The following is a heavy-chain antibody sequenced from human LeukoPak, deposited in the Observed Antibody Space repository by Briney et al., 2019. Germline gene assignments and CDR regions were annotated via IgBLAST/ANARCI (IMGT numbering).Heavy chain of an antibody. CDR1: GGSISSYY. V-gene: IGHV4-59*01. D-gene: IGHD2-2*01. CDR2: IYYSGTT. J-gene: IGHJ5*02. CDR3: ARVSCTSTSCPGWIDP. Sequence: SETLSLTCTVSGGSISSYYWSWIRQPPGKGLDWSGYIYYSGTTNYNPSLKSRVTISLDTSKKQLSLKLSSVTAADTAVYYCARVSCTSTSCPGWIDPWGQGTLVTVSS.